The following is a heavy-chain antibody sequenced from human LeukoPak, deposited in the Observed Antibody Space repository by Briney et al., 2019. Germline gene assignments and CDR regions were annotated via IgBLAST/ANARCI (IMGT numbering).Heavy chain of an antibody. J-gene: IGHJ3*02. CDR2: VSYDGSNK. V-gene: IGHV3-30*04. CDR3: ARTHSQKEMATIQGAFDI. D-gene: IGHD5-24*01. CDR1: GFTFSSYA. Sequence: GRSLRLSCAASGFTFSSYAMHWVRQAPGKGLEWVAVVSYDGSNKYYADSVKGRLTISRDNSKNTLYLQMNSLRAEDTAVYYCARTHSQKEMATIQGAFDIWGQGTMVTVSS.